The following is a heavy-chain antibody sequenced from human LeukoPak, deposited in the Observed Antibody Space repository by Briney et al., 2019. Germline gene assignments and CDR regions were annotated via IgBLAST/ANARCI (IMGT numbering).Heavy chain of an antibody. J-gene: IGHJ4*02. CDR1: GGSFSGYY. V-gene: IGHV4-34*01. CDR3: VRGLRQLVRSWHY. D-gene: IGHD6-6*01. Sequence: SETLSLTCAVYGGSFSGYYWSWIRQPPGKGLEWIGEINHRGSTNYNPSLKSRVTISVDTSKNQFSLKLSSVTAADTAVYYCVRGLRQLVRSWHYWGQGTLVTVSS. CDR2: INHRGST.